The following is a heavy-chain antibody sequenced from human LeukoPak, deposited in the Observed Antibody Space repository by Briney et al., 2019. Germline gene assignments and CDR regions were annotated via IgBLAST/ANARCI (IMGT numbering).Heavy chain of an antibody. J-gene: IGHJ6*03. V-gene: IGHV4-4*09. CDR3: ARRVAAGGYYYYMDV. Sequence: SETLSLTSTVSGGSISSYYWSWIRQPPGKGLKWIGYIYTSGSTNYNPSLKSRVTISVDTSKNQFSLKLSSVTAADTAVYYCARRVAAGGYYYYMDVWGKGTTVTVSS. CDR1: GGSISSYY. CDR2: IYTSGST. D-gene: IGHD4-23*01.